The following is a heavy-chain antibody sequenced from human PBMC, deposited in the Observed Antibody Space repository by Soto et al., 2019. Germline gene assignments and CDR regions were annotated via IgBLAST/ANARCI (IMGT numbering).Heavy chain of an antibody. J-gene: IGHJ5*01. CDR1: GFNFRSYG. D-gene: IGHD2-2*01. Sequence: QVKLEESGGGVVQSGRSRRLSCTVSGFNFRSYGMHWVRQSPGKGPEWVASIWSDGSEEFYSDAVKGRFFISRDNSKNTLYLYMTSLKVEDTAVYFCARGRIVVSPFDSWGRGTQVSVSS. V-gene: IGHV3-33*01. CDR3: ARGRIVVSPFDS. CDR2: IWSDGSEE.